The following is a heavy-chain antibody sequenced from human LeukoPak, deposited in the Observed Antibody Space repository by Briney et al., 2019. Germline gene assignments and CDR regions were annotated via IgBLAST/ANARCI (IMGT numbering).Heavy chain of an antibody. V-gene: IGHV3-30*03. CDR2: ISYDGSTK. D-gene: IGHD6-19*01. J-gene: IGHJ4*02. CDR3: ARSIAVAGFDY. CDR1: GFPFSTYP. Sequence: AGGSLRLSCGASGFPFSTYPMHWVRQAPGERLQWVALISYDGSTKYNADSVNGRFTISRDNSKNTLYLQMNSLRAEDTAVYYCARSIAVAGFDYWGQGPLVTASS.